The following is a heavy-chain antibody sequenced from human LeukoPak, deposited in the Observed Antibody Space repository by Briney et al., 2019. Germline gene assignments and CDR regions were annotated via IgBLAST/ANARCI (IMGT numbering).Heavy chain of an antibody. CDR2: VYSSGSA. V-gene: IGHV4-4*07. Sequence: SETLSLTCTVSGGSISSYYWSWIRQPAGKGLEWIGRVYSSGSANYNPSLKSRVTISVDTSKNQFSLRLSSVTAADTAVYYCARDGGSIYYHYYMDVWGKGTTVTVSS. D-gene: IGHD2-15*01. CDR1: GGSISSYY. CDR3: ARDGGSIYYHYYMDV. J-gene: IGHJ6*03.